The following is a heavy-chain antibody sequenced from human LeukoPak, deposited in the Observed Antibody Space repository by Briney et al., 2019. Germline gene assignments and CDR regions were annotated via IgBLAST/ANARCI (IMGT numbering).Heavy chain of an antibody. J-gene: IGHJ4*02. D-gene: IGHD3-10*01. CDR2: IHPNNGAT. Sequence: GASVKVSCKASGYTFTGSGWYLYWLRQAPGQGLECVGWIHPNNGATLYAQKFQGRVATTTDTSISTAYMELSRLRPDDTAMYYCAREGPAQMVDFDYWGQGTLVTVSS. V-gene: IGHV1-2*02. CDR1: GYTFTGSGWY. CDR3: AREGPAQMVDFDY.